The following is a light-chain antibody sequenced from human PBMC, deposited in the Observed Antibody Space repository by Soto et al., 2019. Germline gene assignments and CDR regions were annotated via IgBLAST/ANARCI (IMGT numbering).Light chain of an antibody. CDR3: QKYNSAPLT. CDR1: QGISNY. Sequence: DIQMTQSPSSLSASVGDRVTITCRASQGISNYLAWYQQRPGMVPRLLIYASSTLQSGVPSRFSGSGSGTDFTLTISSLQPEDVATSYCQKYNSAPLTFGPGTKVDIK. J-gene: IGKJ3*01. V-gene: IGKV1-27*01. CDR2: ASS.